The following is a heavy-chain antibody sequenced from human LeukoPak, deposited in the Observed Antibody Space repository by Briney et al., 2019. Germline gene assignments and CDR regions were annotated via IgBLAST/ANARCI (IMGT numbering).Heavy chain of an antibody. Sequence: SQTLSLTCTVSGGSISSGDYYWSWIRQPPGKGLEWIGYIYYSGSTYYNPSLKSRVTISVDTSKNQFSLKLSSVTAADTAVYYCARVNDSSGYYPPDCWGQGTLVTVSS. D-gene: IGHD3-22*01. J-gene: IGHJ4*02. CDR2: IYYSGST. CDR3: ARVNDSSGYYPPDC. CDR1: GGSISSGDYY. V-gene: IGHV4-30-4*01.